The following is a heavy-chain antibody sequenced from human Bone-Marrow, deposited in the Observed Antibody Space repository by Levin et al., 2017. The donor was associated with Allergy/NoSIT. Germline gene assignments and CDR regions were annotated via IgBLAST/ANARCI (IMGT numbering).Heavy chain of an antibody. V-gene: IGHV3-11*01. CDR1: GFTFSDYY. CDR3: ARDKLGIVVVPAASKNYYYYDGMDG. D-gene: IGHD2-2*01. Sequence: GGSLRLSCAASGFTFSDYYMSWIRQAPGKGLEWVSYISSSGSTIYYADSVKGRFTISRDNAKNSLYLQMNSLRAEDTAVYYCARDKLGIVVVPAASKNYYYYDGMDGWGQGTTVTVSS. J-gene: IGHJ6*02. CDR2: ISSSGSTI.